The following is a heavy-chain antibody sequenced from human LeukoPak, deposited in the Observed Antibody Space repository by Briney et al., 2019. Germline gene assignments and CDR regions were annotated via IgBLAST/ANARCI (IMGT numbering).Heavy chain of an antibody. D-gene: IGHD2-21*01. Sequence: QTGGSLRLSCAASGFTFSTYGMNWVRQAPGKGLEWVSAVSGSGSTTYYARSVKGRFTVSRDNSKNTLYLQMNSLRVDDTAVYYCAKLRWLVVGSFDIWGQGTMVTVSS. V-gene: IGHV3-23*01. CDR3: AKLRWLVVGSFDI. CDR2: VSGSGSTT. CDR1: GFTFSTYG. J-gene: IGHJ3*02.